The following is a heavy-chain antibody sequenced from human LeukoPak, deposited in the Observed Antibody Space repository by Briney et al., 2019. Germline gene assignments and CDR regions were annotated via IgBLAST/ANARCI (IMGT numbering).Heavy chain of an antibody. V-gene: IGHV3-21*01. CDR1: GFTFSSYS. J-gene: IGHJ4*02. CDR3: ARPLTSGSYSFDY. Sequence: SWGSLRLSCAASGFTFSSYSMNWVRQAPRKGLEWVSSISSGSSYIYYADSVKGRFTISRDNAKNSLYLQMNSLRAEDTAVYYCARPLTSGSYSFDYWGQGALVTVSS. CDR2: ISSGSSYI. D-gene: IGHD1-26*01.